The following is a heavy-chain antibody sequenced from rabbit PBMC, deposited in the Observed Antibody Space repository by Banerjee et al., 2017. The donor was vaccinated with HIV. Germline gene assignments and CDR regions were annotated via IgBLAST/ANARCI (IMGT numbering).Heavy chain of an antibody. V-gene: IGHV1S40*01. CDR3: VRDDSYKL. CDR1: GFDFSSNA. D-gene: IGHD6-1*01. J-gene: IGHJ6*01. CDR2: IYGGSSGST. Sequence: QSLEESGGDLVKPGASLTLTCTASGFDFSSNAMCWVRQAPGKGLEWIACIYGGSSGSTYYASWAKGRFTISSHNAQSTLYLQLTSLTAADTATYFCVRDDSYKLWGPGTLVTVS.